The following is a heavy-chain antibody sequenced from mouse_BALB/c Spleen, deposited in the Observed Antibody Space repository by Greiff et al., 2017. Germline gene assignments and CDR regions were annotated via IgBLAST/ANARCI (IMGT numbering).Heavy chain of an antibody. V-gene: IGHV5-9-4*01. CDR2: ISSGGSYT. J-gene: IGHJ4*01. CDR1: GFTFSSYA. D-gene: IGHD2-10*01. Sequence: EVKLVESGGGLVKPGGSLKLSCAASGFTFSSYAMSWVRQSPEKRLEWVAEISSGGSYTYYPDTVTGRFTISRDNAKNTLYLEMSSLRSEDTAMYYCARASYGNYYAMDYWGQRTSVTVSS. CDR3: ARASYGNYYAMDY.